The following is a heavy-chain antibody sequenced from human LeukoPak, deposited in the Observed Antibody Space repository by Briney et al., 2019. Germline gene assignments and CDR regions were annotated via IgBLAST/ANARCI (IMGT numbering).Heavy chain of an antibody. J-gene: IGHJ4*02. D-gene: IGHD6-19*01. Sequence: ASVKVSCKASGYTFTSYYIHWVRQAPGQGLEWMGIINPSGGSTSYAQKFQGRVTMTRDTSTSTVYMELSSLRSEDTAVYYCARDHRIAVAEYYFDYWGQGTLGTVPS. CDR3: ARDHRIAVAEYYFDY. CDR1: GYTFTSYY. CDR2: INPSGGST. V-gene: IGHV1-46*01.